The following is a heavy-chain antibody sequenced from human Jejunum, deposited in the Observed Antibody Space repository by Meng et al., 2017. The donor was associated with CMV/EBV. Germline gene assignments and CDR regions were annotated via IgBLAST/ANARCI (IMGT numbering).Heavy chain of an antibody. J-gene: IGHJ4*02. CDR1: GFSLTTSGVG. CDR3: AHRLPGRGSWDVGVFNH. D-gene: IGHD1-26*01. Sequence: QITLKESGPTLVRPTQTLTLTCTFSGFSLTTSGVGVGWIRQPPGKALECLALIYWDDDKRYNPSLKTRLTITKDTSRNQVVLSMTDMDPVDTARYYCAHRLPGRGSWDVGVFNHWGQGTLVTVSS. V-gene: IGHV2-5*02. CDR2: IYWDDDK.